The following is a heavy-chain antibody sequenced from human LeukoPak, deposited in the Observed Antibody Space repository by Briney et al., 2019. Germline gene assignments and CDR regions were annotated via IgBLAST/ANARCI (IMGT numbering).Heavy chain of an antibody. CDR3: ARGSIAVAGTITF. Sequence: GGSLRLSCAASGFTFSSYEMHWVRQAPGKGLEWVSYISSSGSTIYYADSVKGRFTISRDNAKNTLYLQMNSLRAEDTAVYYCARGSIAVAGTITFWGQGTLVTVSS. D-gene: IGHD6-19*01. CDR2: ISSSGSTI. V-gene: IGHV3-48*03. CDR1: GFTFSSYE. J-gene: IGHJ4*02.